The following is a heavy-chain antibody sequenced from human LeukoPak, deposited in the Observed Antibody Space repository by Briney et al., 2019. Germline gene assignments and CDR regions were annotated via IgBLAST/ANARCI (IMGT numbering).Heavy chain of an antibody. Sequence: ASVKVPCKASGYTFISHGITWLRQAPGQGLEWMGWISLYNGNKKYAEKFQDRVSMTTDTSTSTAYMEVKSLRSDDTAVYYCAKAPGKNWGDSYWFDPWGQGTLVIVSS. CDR2: ISLYNGNK. CDR1: GYTFISHG. V-gene: IGHV1-18*01. CDR3: AKAPGKNWGDSYWFDP. J-gene: IGHJ5*02. D-gene: IGHD3-16*01.